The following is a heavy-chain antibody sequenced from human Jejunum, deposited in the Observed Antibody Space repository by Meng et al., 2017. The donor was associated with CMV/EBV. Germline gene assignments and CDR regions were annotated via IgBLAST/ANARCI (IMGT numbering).Heavy chain of an antibody. V-gene: IGHV3-74*01. CDR2: IDTDGSIT. J-gene: IGHJ4*02. Sequence: LVESGGGLFTPGGALRPYGADSDFTCSNYWMHWRRQVPGEGLGWVSRIDTDGSITSYADSVQGRFTISRDNAKNTLYLQMNNLRADDSAAYYCARDLSGDRDYWGQGTLVTVSS. CDR3: ARDLSGDRDY. CDR1: DFTCSNYW. D-gene: IGHD1-26*01.